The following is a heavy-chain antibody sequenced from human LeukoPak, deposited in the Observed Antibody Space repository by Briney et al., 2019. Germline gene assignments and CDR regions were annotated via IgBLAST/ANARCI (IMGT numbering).Heavy chain of an antibody. CDR1: GFTSRGYV. CDR2: ITFSSSHI. D-gene: IGHD3-10*01. V-gene: IGHV3-21*01. J-gene: IGHJ5*02. CDR3: ARGPQFSGPGWFDP. Sequence: PGGSLRLSCAASGFTSRGYVMTWVRQAPGKGLECVSSITFSSSHIYYADSVKGRFTISRNNTKDSLYLQMNSLRAEDTAIYYCARGPQFSGPGWFDPWGQGTLVTVSS.